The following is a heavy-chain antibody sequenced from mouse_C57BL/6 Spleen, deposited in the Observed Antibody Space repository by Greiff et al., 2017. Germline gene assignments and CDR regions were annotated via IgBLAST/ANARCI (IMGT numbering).Heavy chain of an antibody. CDR2: ISYSGST. Sequence: DVQLQESGPGMVKPSQSLSLTCTVTGYSITSGYDWHWIRHFPGNKLEWMGYISYSGSTNYNPSLKSRISITHDTSKNHFFLKLNSVTTEDTATYYCARGGLGRGYAMDYWGQGTSVTVSS. CDR1: GYSITSGYD. D-gene: IGHD4-1*01. CDR3: ARGGLGRGYAMDY. V-gene: IGHV3-1*01. J-gene: IGHJ4*01.